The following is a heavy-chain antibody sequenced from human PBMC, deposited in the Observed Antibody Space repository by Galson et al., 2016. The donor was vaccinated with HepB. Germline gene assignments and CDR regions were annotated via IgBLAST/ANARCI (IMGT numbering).Heavy chain of an antibody. CDR2: IYHNGTT. CDR3: ARPDVLRFLEWLSENPGENAFDI. J-gene: IGHJ3*02. CDR1: GGSISSSSYY. D-gene: IGHD3-3*01. Sequence: LSLTCTVSGGSISSSSYYWGWIRQPPGKGLEWIGSIYHNGTTYYNPSLKSRVIISVDTSKNQFSLKLSSVTAADTAVYYCARPDVLRFLEWLSENPGENAFDIWGQGTMVTVSS. V-gene: IGHV4-39*01.